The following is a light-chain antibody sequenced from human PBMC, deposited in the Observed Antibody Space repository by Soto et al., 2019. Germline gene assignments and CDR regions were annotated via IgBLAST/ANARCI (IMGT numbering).Light chain of an antibody. J-gene: IGLJ2*01. Sequence: QLVLTQSPSASASLGASVKLTCTLSSGHSNYAIAWHQQQPEKGPRFLMKLNSDGSHSKGDGIPDRFSGSISGAERYLTISTLQSEDEADYYCQTWVTGIHIFGGGTKVTVL. CDR2: LNSDGSH. CDR1: SGHSNYA. V-gene: IGLV4-69*01. CDR3: QTWVTGIHI.